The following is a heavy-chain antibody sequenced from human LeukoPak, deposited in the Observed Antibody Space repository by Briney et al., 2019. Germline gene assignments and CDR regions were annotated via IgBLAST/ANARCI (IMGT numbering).Heavy chain of an antibody. Sequence: GGSLRLSCTASGFTFADFTVSWFRQSPGQGLEWVGFIRSNVYGGTTEHAASVEARFAISRDDSNSIAYLQMNSLKTEDTAVYYCTRGSGRYVMVDWWGQGTLVTVSS. J-gene: IGHJ4*02. D-gene: IGHD6-19*01. CDR1: GFTFADFT. V-gene: IGHV3-49*03. CDR2: IRSNVYGGTT. CDR3: TRGSGRYVMVDW.